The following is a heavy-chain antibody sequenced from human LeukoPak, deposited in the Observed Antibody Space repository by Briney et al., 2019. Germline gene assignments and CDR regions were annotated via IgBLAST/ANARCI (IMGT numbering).Heavy chain of an antibody. J-gene: IGHJ1*01. D-gene: IGHD5/OR15-5a*01. V-gene: IGHV1-18*01. CDR1: RYFSTMVA. CDR3: ASAPTVGYGVYEGAYFQP. CDR2: ISAYNGKT. Sequence: ASVKVSCNPSRYFSTMVAIRWDRQAPGQGLEWMGWISAYNGKTNYVQKLQGRVTMTTDTSTSTAYMELRGLRSDDTAVYYCASAPTVGYGVYEGAYFQPWGQGTLVTVSS.